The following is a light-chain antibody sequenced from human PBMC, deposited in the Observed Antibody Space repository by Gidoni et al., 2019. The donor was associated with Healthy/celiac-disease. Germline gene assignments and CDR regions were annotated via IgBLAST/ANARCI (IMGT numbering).Light chain of an antibody. V-gene: IGLV7-46*01. CDR3: LLSYSGAYWV. CDR1: TGAVTSGHY. CDR2: DTS. Sequence: QAVVTQEPALTVSPGGTVTLTCGSSTGAVTSGHYPYWFQQKPGQATRTLIYDTSNKNTWTPARFSASLLGGKAALPLSGAQPEVEAEFYCLLSYSGAYWVFGGGTKLTVL. J-gene: IGLJ3*02.